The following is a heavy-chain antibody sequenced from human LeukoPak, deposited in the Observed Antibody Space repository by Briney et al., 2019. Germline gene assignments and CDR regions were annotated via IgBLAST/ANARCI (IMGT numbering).Heavy chain of an antibody. CDR3: ARVTAILLWFGESEKGAFDI. CDR1: GYTFTGYY. J-gene: IGHJ3*02. V-gene: IGHV1-2*02. Sequence: ASVKVSCKASGYTFTGYYMHWVRQAPGQGLEWMGWINPNSGGTNYAQKFQGRVTMTRDTSISTAYMELSRLRSDDTAVYYCARVTAILLWFGESEKGAFDIWGLGTMVTVSS. D-gene: IGHD3-10*01. CDR2: INPNSGGT.